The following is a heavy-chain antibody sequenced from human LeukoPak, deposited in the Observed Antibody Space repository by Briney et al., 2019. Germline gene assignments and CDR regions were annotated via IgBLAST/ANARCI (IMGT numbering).Heavy chain of an antibody. CDR1: GFTFSNAW. J-gene: IGHJ4*02. Sequence: GGSLRLSCAASGFTFSNAWMSWVRQAPGKGLEWVGRIKSKTDGGTTDYAAPVKGRFTISRDDSKKTLYLQMNRLKTEDTAVYFCTTDKVVVAAAPIDYWGQGTLVTVSS. CDR2: IKSKTDGGTT. V-gene: IGHV3-15*01. D-gene: IGHD2-15*01. CDR3: TTDKVVVAAAPIDY.